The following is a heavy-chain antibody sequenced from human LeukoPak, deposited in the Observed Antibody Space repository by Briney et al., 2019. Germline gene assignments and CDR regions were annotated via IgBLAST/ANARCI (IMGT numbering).Heavy chain of an antibody. CDR1: GFTFSSYS. CDR2: ISSSSSYI. Sequence: AGGSLRLSCAASGFTFSSYSMNWVRQAPGKGLEWVSSISSSSSYIYYADSVKGRFTISRDNSKNTLYLQMNSLRAEDTAVYYCAKDRYYYDSSGPRDAFDIWGQGTMVTVSS. J-gene: IGHJ3*02. V-gene: IGHV3-21*04. CDR3: AKDRYYYDSSGPRDAFDI. D-gene: IGHD3-22*01.